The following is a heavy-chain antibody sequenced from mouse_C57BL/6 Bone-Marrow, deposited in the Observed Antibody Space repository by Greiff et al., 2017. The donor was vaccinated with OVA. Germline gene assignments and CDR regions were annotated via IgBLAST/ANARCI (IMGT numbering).Heavy chain of an antibody. Sequence: EVHLVESGAELVGPGASVKLSCTASGFNIKDDYMHWVKERPEQGLEWIGWIDPENGDTEYASKFQGKATITADTSSKTVYLHLSSLTSEDTAVYYCTTYRYWGQGTTLTVSS. CDR3: TTYRY. V-gene: IGHV14-4*01. CDR2: IDPENGDT. CDR1: GFNIKDDY. J-gene: IGHJ2*01.